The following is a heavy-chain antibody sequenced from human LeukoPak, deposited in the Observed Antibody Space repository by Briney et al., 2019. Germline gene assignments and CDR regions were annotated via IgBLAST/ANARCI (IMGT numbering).Heavy chain of an antibody. CDR3: ARESYYDSSGYSHDAFDI. J-gene: IGHJ3*02. Sequence: PSETLSLTCTVSGVSISSSNSYWGWIRQPPGKGLEWIGSIYYSGNTYYSASLKSQVSISIDTSKNQFSLKLNSVTAADTAVYYCARESYYDSSGYSHDAFDIWGQGTMVTVSS. D-gene: IGHD3-22*01. V-gene: IGHV4-39*07. CDR2: IYYSGNT. CDR1: GVSISSSNSY.